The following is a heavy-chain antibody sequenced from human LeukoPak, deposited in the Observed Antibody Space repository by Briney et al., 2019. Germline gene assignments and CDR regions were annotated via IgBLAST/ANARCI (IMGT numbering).Heavy chain of an antibody. D-gene: IGHD4-23*01. CDR3: VRDLDLGGYSSFEY. V-gene: IGHV3-74*01. CDR1: GFTSSSYFW. J-gene: IGHJ4*02. CDR2: IMSVGSSS. Sequence: PGGALRLSCAASGFTSSSYFWMAWVRQAPGGGLVWVPRIMSVGSSSTYPDSVKGRFTISRNNAKKSLNLQMTTLKAGNAAFYYCVRDLDLGGYSSFEYWGQGTLVTVPS.